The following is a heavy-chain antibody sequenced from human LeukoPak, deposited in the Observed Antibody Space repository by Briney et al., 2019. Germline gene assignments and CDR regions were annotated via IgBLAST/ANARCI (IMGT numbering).Heavy chain of an antibody. D-gene: IGHD3-22*01. CDR2: IKQDESEK. J-gene: IGHJ4*02. CDR3: ARDGRGYYV. Sequence: GGSLRLSCAASGFTFSSYWMYWVRQAPGKGLEWVASIKQDESEKYYGDSVKGRFAVSRDNAKNSLFLQMNSLRAEDTAVYYCARDGRGYYVWGQGTLVTVSS. CDR1: GFTFSSYW. V-gene: IGHV3-7*01.